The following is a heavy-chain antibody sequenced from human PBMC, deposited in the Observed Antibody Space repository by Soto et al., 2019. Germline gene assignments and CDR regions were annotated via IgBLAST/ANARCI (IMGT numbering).Heavy chain of an antibody. CDR1: GFSMSSGYS. Sequence: SETLSLTCAVSGFSMSSGYSWGWIRQPPGKGLEWIGSISHSGSTYYNPSLKSRVTISVDTSKNQFSLKLTSVTAADTAVYYCARDLHYCSSSSCYYVPWGQGTLVTVSS. D-gene: IGHD2-2*01. CDR2: ISHSGST. J-gene: IGHJ4*02. CDR3: ARDLHYCSSSSCYYVP. V-gene: IGHV4-38-2*02.